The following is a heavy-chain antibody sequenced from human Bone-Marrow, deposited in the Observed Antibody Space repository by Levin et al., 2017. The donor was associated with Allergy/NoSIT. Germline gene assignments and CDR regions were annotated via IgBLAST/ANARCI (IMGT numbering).Heavy chain of an antibody. Sequence: LSLTCAASGFTFSSYAMHWVRQAPGKGLEWVAVISYDGSNKYYADSVKGRFTISRDNSKNTLYLQMNSLRAEDTAVYYCARCCYSGYDLWGQGTLVTVSS. V-gene: IGHV3-30-3*01. CDR1: GFTFSSYA. D-gene: IGHD5-12*01. J-gene: IGHJ5*02. CDR2: ISYDGSNK. CDR3: ARCCYSGYDL.